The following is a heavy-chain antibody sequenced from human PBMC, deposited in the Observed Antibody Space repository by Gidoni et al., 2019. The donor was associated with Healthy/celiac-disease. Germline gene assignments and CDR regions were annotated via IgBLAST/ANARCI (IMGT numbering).Heavy chain of an antibody. V-gene: IGHV3-49*05. CDR1: GFTFGDYA. CDR2: IRSKAYGGTT. J-gene: IGHJ6*02. D-gene: IGHD2-15*01. CDR3: TRGASDCSGGSCYFDYYGMDV. Sequence: EVQLVESGGGLVKPGRSLRLSCTASGFTFGDYAMSWFRQAPGKGLEWVGFIRSKAYGGTTEYAASVKGRFTISRDDSKSIAYLQMNSLKTEDTAVYYCTRGASDCSGGSCYFDYYGMDVWGQGTTVTVSS.